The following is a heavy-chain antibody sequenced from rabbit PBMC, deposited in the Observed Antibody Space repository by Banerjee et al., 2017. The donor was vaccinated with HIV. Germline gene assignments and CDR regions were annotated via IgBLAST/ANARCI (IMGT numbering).Heavy chain of an antibody. J-gene: IGHJ4*01. Sequence: QEQLVESGGGLVQPEGSLTLTCTASGFSFSASYYMCWVRQAPGKGLEWIACIYVGSGGYTCYASWAKGRFTISKTSSTTVTLQMTSLTAADTATYFCARAGDYDYTYGYAGYPMWGPGTLVTVS. V-gene: IGHV1S45*01. CDR3: ARAGDYDYTYGYAGYPM. D-gene: IGHD6-1*01. CDR2: IYVGSGGYT. CDR1: GFSFSASYY.